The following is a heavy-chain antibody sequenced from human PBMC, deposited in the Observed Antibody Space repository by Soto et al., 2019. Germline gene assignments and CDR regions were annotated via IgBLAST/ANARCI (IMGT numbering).Heavy chain of an antibody. CDR3: AGGSSLCWECFHH. J-gene: IGHJ1*01. V-gene: IGHV4-59*01. CDR2: VYNSGST. Sequence: QVQLQESGPGLVKPSETLFLTCNVSGGSISSYYWSWIRQPPGKGLEYIGHVYNSGSTIHSPSLKSRATISVDTSKNQFSLKLTSVTAADTAVYYCAGGSSLCWECFHHWGQGILITVSS. CDR1: GGSISSYY. D-gene: IGHD2-2*01.